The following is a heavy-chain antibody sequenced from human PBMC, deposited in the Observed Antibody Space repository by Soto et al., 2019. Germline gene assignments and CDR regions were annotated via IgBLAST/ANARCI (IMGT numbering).Heavy chain of an antibody. V-gene: IGHV1-46*01. D-gene: IGHD4-17*01. CDR3: ASATLTVTTHYYYYYYGMDV. CDR2: INPSGGST. J-gene: IGHJ6*02. Sequence: ASVKVSCKASGYTFTRYYMHWVRQAPGQGLEWMGIINPSGGSTSYAQKFQGRVTMTRDTSTSTVYMELSSLRSEDTAVYYCASATLTVTTHYYYYYYGMDVWGQGTTVTVSS. CDR1: GYTFTRYY.